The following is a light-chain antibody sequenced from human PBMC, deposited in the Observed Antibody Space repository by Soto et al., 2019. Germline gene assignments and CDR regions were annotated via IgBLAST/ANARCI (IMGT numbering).Light chain of an antibody. J-gene: IGKJ1*01. Sequence: EIVMTQSPSTLSASQGERATLSCRASQSLSDNLAWYQQKPGQAPRLLIYGASTRATGIPARFSGSGSGTEFTLTISSLQPEDFATYYCQQYDSFSVTFGQGTKVDIK. CDR3: QQYDSFSVT. CDR1: QSLSDN. CDR2: GAS. V-gene: IGKV3-15*01.